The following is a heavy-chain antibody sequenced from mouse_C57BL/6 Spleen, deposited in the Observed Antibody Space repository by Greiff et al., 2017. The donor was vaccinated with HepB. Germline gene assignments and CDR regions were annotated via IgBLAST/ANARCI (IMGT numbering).Heavy chain of an antibody. Sequence: QVQLQQPGAELVKPGASVKMSCKASGYTFTSYWITWVKQRPGQGLEWIGDIYPGSGSTNYNEKFKSKATLTVDTSSSTAYMQLSSLTSEDSAVYYCARPYYGSSSFDYWGQGTTLTVSS. V-gene: IGHV1-55*01. CDR3: ARPYYGSSSFDY. J-gene: IGHJ2*01. CDR1: GYTFTSYW. CDR2: IYPGSGST. D-gene: IGHD1-1*01.